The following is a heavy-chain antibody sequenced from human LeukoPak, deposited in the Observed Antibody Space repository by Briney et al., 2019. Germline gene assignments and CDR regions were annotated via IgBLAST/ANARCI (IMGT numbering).Heavy chain of an antibody. CDR2: IYTSGNT. V-gene: IGHV4-61*02. CDR3: ARGGMTGGYSEGAFDI. Sequence: PSQTLSLTCTVSGGSTSSSNYYWNWIRQPAGKGLEWIGRIYTSGNTNYSPSLKSRVTISLDTSKNQLSLKLSSVTAADTAVYYCARGGMTGGYSEGAFDIWGQGTMVTVSS. CDR1: GGSTSSSNYY. J-gene: IGHJ3*02. D-gene: IGHD5-12*01.